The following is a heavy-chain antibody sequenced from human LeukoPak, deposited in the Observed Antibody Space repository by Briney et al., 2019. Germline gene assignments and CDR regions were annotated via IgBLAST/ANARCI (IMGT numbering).Heavy chain of an antibody. V-gene: IGHV1-2*02. Sequence: AAVKVSCKASGFTFTGYYIYWVRQAPGQGLAWMGWINPNRGGTNYALKIQARVTMTRDTSISTTSMDMRKLRSDDTAVYYCARGPRYGSGNYYYNYWGQGTLVTVSS. CDR1: GFTFTGYY. J-gene: IGHJ4*02. CDR2: INPNRGGT. D-gene: IGHD3-10*01. CDR3: ARGPRYGSGNYYYNY.